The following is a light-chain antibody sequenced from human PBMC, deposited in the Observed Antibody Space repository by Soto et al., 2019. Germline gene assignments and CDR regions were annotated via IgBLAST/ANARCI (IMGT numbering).Light chain of an antibody. Sequence: QLVLTQSPSASASLGASVKLTCTLSSGHSNYAIAWHQQQPGKGPRYLMKVNSEGSHSKGDGIPDRFSGSSSGTERYLTISSLQSEDEADYYCQSYDSDFVVFGGGTKVTVL. CDR2: VNSEGSH. J-gene: IGLJ2*01. CDR1: SGHSNYA. V-gene: IGLV4-69*01. CDR3: QSYDSDFVV.